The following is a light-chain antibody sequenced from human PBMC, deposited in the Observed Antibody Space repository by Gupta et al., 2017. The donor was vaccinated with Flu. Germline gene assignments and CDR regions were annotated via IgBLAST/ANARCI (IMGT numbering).Light chain of an antibody. CDR1: SSNIGAGYE. Sequence: RVAISCTGSSSNIGAGYEVHWYQTLPGTAHRLVILGNNNRTPGVPDRFSVSKSGASASLSITGLEVEDEADDDCQSGDTARGVVCGGGTKVTVL. CDR3: QSGDTARGVV. V-gene: IGLV1-40*03. J-gene: IGLJ2*01. CDR2: GNN.